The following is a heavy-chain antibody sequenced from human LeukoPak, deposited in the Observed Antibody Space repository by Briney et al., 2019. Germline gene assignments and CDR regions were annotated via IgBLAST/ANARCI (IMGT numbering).Heavy chain of an antibody. Sequence: GGSLRLSCAASGFTFSSYAMSWVRQAPGKGLEWVSAISGSGGSTYYADSVKGRFTISRDNSKNTLYLQMNSLRAEDTAVYYCARDSGGQISLYYFDYWGQGTLVTVSS. CDR3: ARDSGGQISLYYFDY. CDR2: ISGSGGST. J-gene: IGHJ4*02. CDR1: GFTFSSYA. D-gene: IGHD3-10*01. V-gene: IGHV3-23*01.